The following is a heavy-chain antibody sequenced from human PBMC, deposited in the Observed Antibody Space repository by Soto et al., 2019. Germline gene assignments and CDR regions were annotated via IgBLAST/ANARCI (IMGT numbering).Heavy chain of an antibody. V-gene: IGHV1-69*13. CDR3: ARDPHVGGVVSGYYYGMDV. J-gene: IGHJ6*02. CDR2: IIPIFGTA. Sequence: SVKVSCKASGGTFSSYAISWVRQAPGQGLEWMGGIIPIFGTANYAQKFQGRVTITADESTSTAYMELRSLRSEDTAVYYCARDPHVGGVVSGYYYGMDVWGQGTKVTVYS. D-gene: IGHD3-3*01. CDR1: GGTFSSYA.